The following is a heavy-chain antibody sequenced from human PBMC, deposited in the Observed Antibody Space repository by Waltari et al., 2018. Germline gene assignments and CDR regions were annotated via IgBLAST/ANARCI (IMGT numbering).Heavy chain of an antibody. CDR2: SYHSGST. Sequence: QVQLQESGPGLVKPSETLSLTCAVSGYSISSGYYWGWIRQPPGEGLEWIGSSYHSGSTYTNPTLKSRVTITVDTAKNQFSLKLSSVTAADTAVDYCACRGDYGDYGSAFDIWGQGTMVTVSS. J-gene: IGHJ3*02. V-gene: IGHV4-38-2*01. CDR1: GYSISSGYY. CDR3: ACRGDYGDYGSAFDI. D-gene: IGHD4-17*01.